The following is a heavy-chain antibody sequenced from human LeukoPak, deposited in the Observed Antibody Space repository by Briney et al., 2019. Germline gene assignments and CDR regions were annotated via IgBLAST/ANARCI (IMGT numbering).Heavy chain of an antibody. J-gene: IGHJ4*02. CDR3: TKWSGYGDS. V-gene: IGHV3-23*01. D-gene: IGHD5-12*01. Sequence: GGSLRLSCAASGFTFSAHSMTWVRQAPGKGLEWVSGISAGGDATFYADSVKGRFTISRDNSKNTVDLQMNSLRAEDTAVYYCTKWSGYGDSWGQGTLVTVSS. CDR1: GFTFSAHS. CDR2: ISAGGDAT.